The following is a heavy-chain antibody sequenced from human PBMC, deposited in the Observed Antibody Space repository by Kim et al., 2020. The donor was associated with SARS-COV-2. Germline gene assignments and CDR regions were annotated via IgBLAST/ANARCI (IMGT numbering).Heavy chain of an antibody. CDR1: GGSISSYY. CDR3: ARQTYYYGSGSYYRRFDY. CDR2: IYYSGST. Sequence: SETLSLTCTVSGGSISSYYWSWIRQPPGKGLEWIGYIYYSGSTNYNPSLKSRVTISVDTSKNQVSLKLSSVTAADTAVYYCARQTYYYGSGSYYRRFDYWGQGTLVTVSS. D-gene: IGHD3-10*01. V-gene: IGHV4-59*01. J-gene: IGHJ4*02.